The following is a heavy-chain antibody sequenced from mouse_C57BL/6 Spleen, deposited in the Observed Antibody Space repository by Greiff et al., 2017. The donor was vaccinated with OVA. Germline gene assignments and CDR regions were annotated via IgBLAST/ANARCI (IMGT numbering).Heavy chain of an antibody. CDR2: IYPGSGST. V-gene: IGHV1-55*01. J-gene: IGHJ2*01. CDR3: AREIYDGYYFDY. CDR1: GYTFTSYW. D-gene: IGHD2-3*01. Sequence: QVQLQQPGAGLVKPGASVKMSCKASGYTFTSYWITWVKQRPGQGLEWIGDIYPGSGSTNYNEKFKSKATLTVDTSSSTAYMQLSSLTSEDSAVYYCAREIYDGYYFDYWGQGTTLTVSS.